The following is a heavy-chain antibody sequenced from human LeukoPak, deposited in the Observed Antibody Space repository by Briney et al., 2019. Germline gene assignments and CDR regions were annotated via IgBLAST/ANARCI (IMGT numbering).Heavy chain of an antibody. J-gene: IGHJ4*02. V-gene: IGHV1-46*01. CDR2: INPSGGST. Sequence: ASVKVSCKASGYTFTSYYMHWVRQAPGQGLEWMGIINPSGGSTSYAQKFQGRVTMTRDTSTSTVYMELSSLRSEDTAVYYCASVTYYYDRSGYFDYWGQGTLVTVSS. D-gene: IGHD3-22*01. CDR3: ASVTYYYDRSGYFDY. CDR1: GYTFTSYY.